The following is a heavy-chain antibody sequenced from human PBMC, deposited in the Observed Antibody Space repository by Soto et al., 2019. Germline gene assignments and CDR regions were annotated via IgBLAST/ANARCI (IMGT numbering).Heavy chain of an antibody. CDR3: VRDLSVTTKFDY. Sequence: EVQLVESGGGLVQPGGSLRLSCAACGYTFRSNWMHWVRQAPGKGLVWVSRINGDGTTTGYADFVKGRFSISRDSAKNTLYLQMNSLRAEDTAVYYCVRDLSVTTKFDYWGQGTLVTFFS. CDR2: INGDGTTT. J-gene: IGHJ4*02. D-gene: IGHD4-17*01. V-gene: IGHV3-74*01. CDR1: GYTFRSNW.